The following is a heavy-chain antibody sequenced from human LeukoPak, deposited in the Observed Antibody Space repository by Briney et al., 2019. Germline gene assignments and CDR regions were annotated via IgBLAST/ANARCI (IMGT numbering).Heavy chain of an antibody. CDR1: GFTFSNAW. CDR3: ARDLLN. J-gene: IGHJ4*02. V-gene: IGHV3-48*01. Sequence: GGSLRLSCAASGFTFSNAWMSWVRQAPGKGLEWVSYISSSSSTIYYADSVKGRFTISRDNAKNSLYLQMNSLRAEDTAVYYCARDLLNWGQGTLVTVSS. CDR2: ISSSSSTI.